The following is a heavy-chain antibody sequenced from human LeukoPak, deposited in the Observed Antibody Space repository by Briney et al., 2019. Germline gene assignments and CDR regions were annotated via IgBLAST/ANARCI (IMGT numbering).Heavy chain of an antibody. Sequence: SVKVSCKASGGTFSSYAISWVRQAPGQGLEWMGGIIPIFGTANYAQKFQGRVTITTDESTSAAYMELSSLRSEDTAVYYCAREGGMTTVTTGEFDPWGQGTLVTVSS. CDR3: AREGGMTTVTTGEFDP. V-gene: IGHV1-69*05. CDR1: GGTFSSYA. CDR2: IIPIFGTA. J-gene: IGHJ5*02. D-gene: IGHD4-11*01.